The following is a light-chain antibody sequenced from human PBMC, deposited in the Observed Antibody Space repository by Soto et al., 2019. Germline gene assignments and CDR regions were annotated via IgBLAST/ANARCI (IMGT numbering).Light chain of an antibody. CDR3: AAYTGNWNGPV. J-gene: IGLJ2*01. CDR1: SSTFANNY. Sequence: QSVLTQPPSASGTPGQRVSISCSGDSSTFANNYVHWYQQVPGAAPKLLMYRTDQRPSGVPERFSGSKSGTSASLTISGLRPEDEAQYYCAAYTGNWNGPVFGGGTKVTVL. CDR2: RTD. V-gene: IGLV1-47*01.